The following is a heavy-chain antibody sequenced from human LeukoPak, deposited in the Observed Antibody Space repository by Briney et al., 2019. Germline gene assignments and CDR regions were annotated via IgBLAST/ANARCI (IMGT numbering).Heavy chain of an antibody. CDR2: INWNGGST. V-gene: IGHV3-20*04. CDR3: ARDSPLTYYDFWSGYHPNWFDP. CDR1: GFTFDDYG. J-gene: IGHJ5*02. D-gene: IGHD3-3*01. Sequence: GGSLRLSCAASGFTFDDYGMSWVRQAPGKGLEWVSGINWNGGSTGYADSVKGRFTISRDNAKNSLYLQMNSLRAEDTALYYCARDSPLTYYDFWSGYHPNWFDPWGQGTLVTVSS.